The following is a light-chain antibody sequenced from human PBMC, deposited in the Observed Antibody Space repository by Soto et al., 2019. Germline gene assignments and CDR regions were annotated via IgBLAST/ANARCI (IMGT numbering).Light chain of an antibody. V-gene: IGKV1-5*03. CDR2: KAS. Sequence: DIQMTQSPSALSAYVGDRVTITCRASQSISNWLAWYQQKPGKAPKLLIYKASSLESGVPSRFSGSGSGTEFTLTISSLQPDDFATHYCQQYNSSFGQGTKVDIK. CDR3: QQYNSS. J-gene: IGKJ2*01. CDR1: QSISNW.